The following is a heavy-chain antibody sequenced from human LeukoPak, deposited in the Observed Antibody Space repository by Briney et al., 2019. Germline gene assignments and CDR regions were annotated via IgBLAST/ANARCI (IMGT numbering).Heavy chain of an antibody. CDR1: GFTFSSYA. D-gene: IGHD3-16*02. CDR3: AREAYDYVWGSYRNDY. CDR2: ISYDGSNK. V-gene: IGHV3-30-3*01. J-gene: IGHJ4*02. Sequence: GGSLRLSCAASGFTFSSYAMHWVRQAPGKGLEWVAVISYDGSNKYYADSVKGRFTISRDNSKNTLYLQMNSLRAEDTAVYYCAREAYDYVWGSYRNDYWGQGTLVTVSS.